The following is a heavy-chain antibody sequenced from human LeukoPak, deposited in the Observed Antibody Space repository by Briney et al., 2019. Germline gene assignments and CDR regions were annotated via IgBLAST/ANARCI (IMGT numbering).Heavy chain of an antibody. CDR2: IDYSGSP. D-gene: IGHD1-7*01. Sequence: PSETLSLTCTVSGGSVSNSNYCWGWIRQPPGKQLEWIGSIDYSGSPLYNPSLKSRVTISVDTSKNQFSLKLSSVTAADTAVYYCARPLDCNYGGPAFDIWGQGTMVTVSS. V-gene: IGHV4-39*01. CDR1: GGSVSNSNYC. CDR3: ARPLDCNYGGPAFDI. J-gene: IGHJ3*02.